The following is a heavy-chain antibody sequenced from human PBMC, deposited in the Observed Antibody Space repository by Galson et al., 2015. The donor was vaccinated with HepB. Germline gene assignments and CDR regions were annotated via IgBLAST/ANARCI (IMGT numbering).Heavy chain of an antibody. D-gene: IGHD1-26*01. CDR2: IYYSGST. J-gene: IGHJ6*02. CDR1: GGSISSSSYY. Sequence: SETLSLTCTVSGGSISSSSYYWGWIRQPPGKGLEWIGSIYYSGSTYYNPSLKSRVTISVDTSKNQFSLKLSSVTAADTAVYYCARLKAYSGSYYYNGMDVWGQGTTVTVSS. CDR3: ARLKAYSGSYYYNGMDV. V-gene: IGHV4-39*01.